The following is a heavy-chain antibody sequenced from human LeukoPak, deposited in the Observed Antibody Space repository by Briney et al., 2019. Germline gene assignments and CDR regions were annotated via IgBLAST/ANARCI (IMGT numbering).Heavy chain of an antibody. J-gene: IGHJ3*02. CDR3: AVRPTYCYDSSGYPPFDI. D-gene: IGHD3-22*01. V-gene: IGHV4-30-4*01. CDR1: GGSISSGDYY. CDR2: IYYSGST. Sequence: SQTLSLTCTVSGGSISSGDYYWSWIRQPPGKGLEWIGYIYYSGSTYYNPSLKSRVTISVDTSKNQFSLKLSSVTAADTAVYYCAVRPTYCYDSSGYPPFDIWGQGTMVTVSS.